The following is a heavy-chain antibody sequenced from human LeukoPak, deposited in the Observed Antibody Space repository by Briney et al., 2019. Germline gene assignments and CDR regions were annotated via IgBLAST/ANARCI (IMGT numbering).Heavy chain of an antibody. V-gene: IGHV4-39*01. CDR3: ARRPRQWLPSYYFDY. J-gene: IGHJ4*02. CDR1: GGSISRSPYY. Sequence: SETLSLTCSVSGGSISRSPYYWGWIRQPPGKGLEWIGTISYSGSTYYNPSLKSRVTIFVDTSKNQFSLKLSSVTAADTAVYYCARRPRQWLPSYYFDYWGQGTLVTVSS. CDR2: ISYSGST. D-gene: IGHD6-19*01.